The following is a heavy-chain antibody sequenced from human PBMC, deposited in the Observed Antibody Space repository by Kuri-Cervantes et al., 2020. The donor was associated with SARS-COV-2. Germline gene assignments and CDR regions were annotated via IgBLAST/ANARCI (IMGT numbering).Heavy chain of an antibody. CDR3: ARGGWTTMVRGPRAYNWFDP. CDR1: GYTFTSYY. Sequence: ASVKVSCKASGYTFTSYYMHWVRQAPGQGLEWMGIINPSGGSTSYAQKFQGRVTMTRDTSTSTVYMELSSLRSEDTAVYYCARGGWTTMVRGPRAYNWFDPWGQGTLVTVSS. J-gene: IGHJ5*02. CDR2: INPSGGST. D-gene: IGHD3-10*01. V-gene: IGHV1-46*01.